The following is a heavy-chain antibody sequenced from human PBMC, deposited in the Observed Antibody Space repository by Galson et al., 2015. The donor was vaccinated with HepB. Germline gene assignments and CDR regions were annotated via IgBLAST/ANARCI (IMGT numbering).Heavy chain of an antibody. Sequence: SLRLSCAASGFTFDDYAMHWVRQAPGKGLEWVSSISGSGGTTYYADSVKGQFTISRDNSKNTLYLQMNSLRAEDTAVYYCARDDHIAAAFDIWGQGTMVTVSS. D-gene: IGHD6-13*01. V-gene: IGHV3-23*01. CDR2: ISGSGGTT. J-gene: IGHJ3*02. CDR3: ARDDHIAAAFDI. CDR1: GFTFDDYA.